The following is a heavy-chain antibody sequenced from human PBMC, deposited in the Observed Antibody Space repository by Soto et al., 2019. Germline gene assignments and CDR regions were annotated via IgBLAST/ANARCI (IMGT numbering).Heavy chain of an antibody. CDR3: ASGRDRGSSESSFDY. V-gene: IGHV1-2*02. Sequence: QVQLVQSGAEVKKPGASMKVSCKASGYTFTNYYIYWVRQAPGQGLEWMGWIYPTDGGTNYAQKFQGRVTMTRDTSISTAYMELSRPSSDDTAVYYCASGRDRGSSESSFDYWGQGTLVTVSS. J-gene: IGHJ4*02. CDR2: IYPTDGGT. CDR1: GYTFTNYY. D-gene: IGHD6-6*01.